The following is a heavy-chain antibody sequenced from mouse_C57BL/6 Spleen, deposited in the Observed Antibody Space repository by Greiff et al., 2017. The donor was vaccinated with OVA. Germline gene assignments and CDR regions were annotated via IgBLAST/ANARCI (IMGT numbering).Heavy chain of an antibody. CDR1: GYTFTDYE. Sequence: VQLQQSGAELVRPGASVTLSCKASGYTFTDYEMHWVKQTPVHGLEWIGAIDPETGGTAYNQKFKGKAILTADKSSSTAYMELRSLTAVVSAVDYGTRRAFTTVVATVDYWGQGTTLTVSS. D-gene: IGHD1-1*01. CDR3: TRRAFTTVVATVDY. CDR2: IDPETGGT. J-gene: IGHJ2*01. V-gene: IGHV1-15*01.